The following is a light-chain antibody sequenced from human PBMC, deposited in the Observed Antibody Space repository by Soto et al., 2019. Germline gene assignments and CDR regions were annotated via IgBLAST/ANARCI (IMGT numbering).Light chain of an antibody. Sequence: EIVMTQSPATLSVSPGERATLSCRASQSVSNNLAWYQKKPGQAPRLLIYGASTKATGIPARFSGSGSGTELTLTISSLQSEDFAFYYCQQYNNWWTLGQGTRVDIK. CDR3: QQYNNWWT. V-gene: IGKV3-15*01. J-gene: IGKJ1*01. CDR2: GAS. CDR1: QSVSNN.